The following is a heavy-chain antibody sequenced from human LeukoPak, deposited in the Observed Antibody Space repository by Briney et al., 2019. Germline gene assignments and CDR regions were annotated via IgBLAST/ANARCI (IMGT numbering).Heavy chain of an antibody. CDR3: ASPPLTWIQLWFYDYYYYMDV. CDR2: IKEDGSEK. CDR1: GFTFSSYW. V-gene: IGHV3-7*01. J-gene: IGHJ6*03. Sequence: GGSLRLSCAASGFTFSSYWMTWVRQAPGKGLEWVANIKEDGSEKYYVDSVKGRFTISRDNAKNSLYLQMNSLRAEDTAVYYCASPPLTWIQLWFYDYYYYMDVWGKGTTVTISS. D-gene: IGHD5-18*01.